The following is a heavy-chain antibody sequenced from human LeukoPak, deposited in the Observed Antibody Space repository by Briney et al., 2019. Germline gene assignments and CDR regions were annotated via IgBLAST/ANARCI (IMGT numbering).Heavy chain of an antibody. Sequence: SQTLSLTCALSGDSVSSNSAAWNWIRQSPSRGLEWLGRTYYRSKWYNDYAVSVKSRISINPDTPKNQFSLQLNSVTPEDTAVYYRARSQPTMVTFDYWGQGTLVTVSS. CDR3: ARSQPTMVTFDY. CDR2: TYYRSKWYN. J-gene: IGHJ4*02. V-gene: IGHV6-1*01. CDR1: GDSVSSNSAA. D-gene: IGHD5-18*01.